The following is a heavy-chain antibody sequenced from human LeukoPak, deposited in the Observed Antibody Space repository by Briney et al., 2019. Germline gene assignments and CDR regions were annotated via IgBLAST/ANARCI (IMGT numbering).Heavy chain of an antibody. J-gene: IGHJ4*02. D-gene: IGHD3-22*01. V-gene: IGHV1-18*01. CDR1: GYTFTSYG. CDR2: ISAY. CDR3: ARRFNYYDSSVYYERFYFEY. Sequence: ASVKVSCKASGYTFTSYGISWVRQAPGQGLEWMGWISAYAQKFQGRVTMTTDTSTSTAYMELRSLRSDDTAVYYWARRFNYYDSSVYYERFYFEYWGQGTLVTVSS.